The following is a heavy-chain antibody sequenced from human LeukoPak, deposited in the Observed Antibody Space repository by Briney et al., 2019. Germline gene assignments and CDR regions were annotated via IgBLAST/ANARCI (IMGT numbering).Heavy chain of an antibody. CDR2: IKPSSGGT. Sequence: ASVKVSCKASGYSFIVYYIHWVRQAPGQGLEWMGWIKPSSGGTNYAQNFQGRVTMTRDTSINTAYMELSRLGSDDTAVYYCARDLMVRGPMDVWGKGTTVTVSS. CDR1: GYSFIVYY. V-gene: IGHV1-2*02. D-gene: IGHD3-10*01. CDR3: ARDLMVRGPMDV. J-gene: IGHJ6*03.